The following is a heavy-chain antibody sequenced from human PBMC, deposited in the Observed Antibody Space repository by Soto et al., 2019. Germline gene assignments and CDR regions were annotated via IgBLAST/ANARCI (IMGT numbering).Heavy chain of an antibody. V-gene: IGHV1-69*02. D-gene: IGHD6-19*01. CDR3: ATGSSGWDNWFDP. CDR1: GGTFSSYT. Sequence: SVKVSCKASGGTFSSYTISWVRQAPGQGLEWMGRIIPILGIANYAQKFQGRVTMTEDTSTDTAYMELSSLRSEDTAVYYCATGSSGWDNWFDPWGQGTLVTVSS. J-gene: IGHJ5*02. CDR2: IIPILGIA.